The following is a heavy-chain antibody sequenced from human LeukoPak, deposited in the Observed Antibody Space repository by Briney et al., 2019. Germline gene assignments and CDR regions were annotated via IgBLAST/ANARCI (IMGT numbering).Heavy chain of an antibody. CDR1: GFTFSGSA. Sequence: GGSLRLSCAASGFTFSGSAMHWVRQASGKGLEWVGRIRSKANSYATAYAASVKGRFTISRDDSKNTAYLQMNSLKTEDTAVYYCTTFSIVGATIDYWGQGTLVTVSS. CDR2: IRSKANSYAT. J-gene: IGHJ4*02. V-gene: IGHV3-73*01. CDR3: TTFSIVGATIDY. D-gene: IGHD1-26*01.